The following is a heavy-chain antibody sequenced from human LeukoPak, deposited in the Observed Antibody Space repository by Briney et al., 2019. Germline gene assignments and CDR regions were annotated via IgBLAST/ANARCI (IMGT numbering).Heavy chain of an antibody. J-gene: IGHJ4*02. D-gene: IGHD2-8*01. Sequence: GRSLRLACAGSAFTFSSYAMGWVRQAPGQGLEWVSVISDSGAHTSYADSVSGRFTTSRDNSSTTLYREMTSLRPEDTAVSYCAKDTSIGKYCTNGVCSPFDYGGQGTLVTVSS. CDR2: ISDSGAHT. CDR3: AKDTSIGKYCTNGVCSPFDY. CDR1: AFTFSSYA. V-gene: IGHV3-23*01.